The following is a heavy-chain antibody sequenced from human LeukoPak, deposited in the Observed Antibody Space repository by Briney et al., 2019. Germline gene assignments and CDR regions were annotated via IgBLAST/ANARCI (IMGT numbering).Heavy chain of an antibody. CDR1: GGTFSSYA. Sequence: SAKVSCKASGGTFSSYAISWVRQAPGQGLEWMGGIIPIFGTANYAQKFQGRVTITADESTSTAYMELSSLRSEDTAVYYCARRGQTKYCSSTSCYEGVDYWGQGTLVTVSS. J-gene: IGHJ4*02. V-gene: IGHV1-69*13. CDR3: ARRGQTKYCSSTSCYEGVDY. D-gene: IGHD2-2*01. CDR2: IIPIFGTA.